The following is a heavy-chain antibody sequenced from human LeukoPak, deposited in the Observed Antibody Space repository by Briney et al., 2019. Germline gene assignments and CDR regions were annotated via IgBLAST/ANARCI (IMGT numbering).Heavy chain of an antibody. CDR1: GGSISSYY. CDR3: ARESYDFWSGYYRGYYYYYMDV. CDR2: IYHSGST. Sequence: SETLSLTCTVSGGSISSYYWGWIRQPPGKGLEWIGSIYHSGSTYYNPSLKSRVTISVDTSKNQFSLKLSSVTAADTAVYYCARESYDFWSGYYRGYYYYYMDVWGKGTTVTVSS. J-gene: IGHJ6*03. D-gene: IGHD3-3*01. V-gene: IGHV4-38-2*02.